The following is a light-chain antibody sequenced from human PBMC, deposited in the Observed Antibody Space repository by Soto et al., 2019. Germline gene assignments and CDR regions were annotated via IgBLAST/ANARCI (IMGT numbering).Light chain of an antibody. CDR2: AAS. CDR3: LQHDSNVWT. V-gene: IGKV1-17*01. J-gene: IGKJ1*01. Sequence: DIHMTQSPSSLSACVGDRVTGTCLASQDIQNALGWYQQKPGKAPKRLIYAASSLQSGVPSRFRGSRSGTEFTLTISSLQPEDFATYYCLQHDSNVWTFGQGTKVDIK. CDR1: QDIQNA.